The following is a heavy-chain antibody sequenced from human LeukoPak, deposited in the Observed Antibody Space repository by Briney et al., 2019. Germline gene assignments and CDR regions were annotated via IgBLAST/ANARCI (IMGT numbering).Heavy chain of an antibody. J-gene: IGHJ5*02. D-gene: IGHD6-13*01. CDR3: ASRPYSSSWYELDWFDP. CDR1: GGSISSSSYY. Sequence: SETLSLTCTVSGGSISSSSYYWGWIRQPPGKGLEWIGSIYYSGSTYYNPSLKSRVTISVDTPKNQFSLKLSSVTAADTAVYYCASRPYSSSWYELDWFDPWGQGTLVTVSS. V-gene: IGHV4-39*01. CDR2: IYYSGST.